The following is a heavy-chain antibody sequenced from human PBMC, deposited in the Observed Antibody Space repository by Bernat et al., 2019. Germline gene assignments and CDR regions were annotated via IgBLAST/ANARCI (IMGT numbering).Heavy chain of an antibody. V-gene: IGHV3-23*01. Sequence: EVQLLESGGGLVQPGGSLRLSCAASGFTFSSYAMSWVRQAPGKGLEWVSVISGSGGSTYYADSVKGRFTISRDNSKNTVYLQMYSLRAEDTAVYYCAKGGANWGILDYWGQGTLVTVSS. CDR1: GFTFSSYA. D-gene: IGHD7-27*01. CDR3: AKGGANWGILDY. J-gene: IGHJ4*02. CDR2: ISGSGGST.